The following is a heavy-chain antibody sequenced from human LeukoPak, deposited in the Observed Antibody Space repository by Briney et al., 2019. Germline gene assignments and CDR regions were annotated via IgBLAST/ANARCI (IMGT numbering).Heavy chain of an antibody. CDR2: IYTSGST. CDR1: GGSISSGSYY. D-gene: IGHD6-19*01. V-gene: IGHV4-61*02. CDR3: ASEVSSGWYEIDY. J-gene: IGHJ4*02. Sequence: SETLSFTCTVSGGSISSGSYYWSWIRQPAGKGLEWMGRIYTSGSTNYNPSLKSRVTISVDTSKNQFSLKLSSVTAADTAVYYCASEVSSGWYEIDYWGQGTLVTVSS.